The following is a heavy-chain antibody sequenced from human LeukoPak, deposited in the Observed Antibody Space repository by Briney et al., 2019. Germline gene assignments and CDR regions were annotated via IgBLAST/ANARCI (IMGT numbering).Heavy chain of an antibody. V-gene: IGHV3-11*04. Sequence: KPGGSLRLSCAASGFTFSDYYMSWIRQAPGKGLEWVSYISSSGSTIYYADSVKGRFTISRDNAKNSLYLQMNSLRAEDTAVYYWARDQTGGDIVVLPAASDYGGQGPLVTVSS. CDR3: ARDQTGGDIVVLPAASDY. D-gene: IGHD2-2*01. J-gene: IGHJ4*02. CDR2: ISSSGSTI. CDR1: GFTFSDYY.